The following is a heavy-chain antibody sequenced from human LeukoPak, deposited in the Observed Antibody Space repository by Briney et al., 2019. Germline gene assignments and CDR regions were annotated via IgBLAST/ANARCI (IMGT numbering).Heavy chain of an antibody. CDR3: ARIVPSDYYYYYYMDV. V-gene: IGHV1-8*03. D-gene: IGHD2-8*01. J-gene: IGHJ6*03. CDR1: GYTFTGHY. CDR2: MNPNSGNT. Sequence: ASVKVSCKASGYTFTGHYMHWVRQAPGQGLEWMGWMNPNSGNTGYAQKFQGRVTITRNTSISTAYMELSSLRSEGTAVYYCARIVPSDYYYYYYMDVWGKGTTVTVSS.